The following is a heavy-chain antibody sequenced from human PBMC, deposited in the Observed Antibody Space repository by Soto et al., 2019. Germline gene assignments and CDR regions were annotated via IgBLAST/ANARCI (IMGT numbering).Heavy chain of an antibody. CDR3: VSQRTTVPTQAYFDY. V-gene: IGHV4-39*01. CDR1: GGSVTNSSYY. Sequence: SETLSLTCTVSGGSVTNSSYYWGWIRQSPGKGLEWIGSVYYRGRSYSKSSVKSRVTISVDTSKNRFSLSLNSVTASDTAVYFCVSQRTTVPTQAYFDYWGPGALATVYS. D-gene: IGHD4-17*01. J-gene: IGHJ4*01. CDR2: VYYRGRS.